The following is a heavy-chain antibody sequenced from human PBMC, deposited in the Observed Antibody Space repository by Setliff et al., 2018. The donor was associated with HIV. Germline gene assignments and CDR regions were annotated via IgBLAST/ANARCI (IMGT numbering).Heavy chain of an antibody. CDR3: ARYSTLTTNFDY. D-gene: IGHD4-17*01. Sequence: ASETLSLTCTVSGGSITSSTYYWGWIRQPPGKGLEYIGSISHGSTYYTPSLDSRVTISVDTSKNQFSLKLAFVTAADTAVYYCARYSTLTTNFDYWGQGTLVTVSS. V-gene: IGHV4-39*01. CDR1: GGSITSSTYY. J-gene: IGHJ4*02. CDR2: ISHGST.